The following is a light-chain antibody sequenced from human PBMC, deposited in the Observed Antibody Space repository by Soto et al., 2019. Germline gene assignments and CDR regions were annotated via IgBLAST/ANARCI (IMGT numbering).Light chain of an antibody. CDR1: QNIGTS. V-gene: IGKV1-39*01. Sequence: DIQMTQSPSSLSVSMGDRVTITCRASQNIGTSLSWYQMKLGRAPTLLIYSASTLQSGAPSRFSGGGSGTDFTLTINSLQPEDFATYSCQQTYNAPYTFGQGTMLEIK. CDR3: QQTYNAPYT. J-gene: IGKJ2*01. CDR2: SAS.